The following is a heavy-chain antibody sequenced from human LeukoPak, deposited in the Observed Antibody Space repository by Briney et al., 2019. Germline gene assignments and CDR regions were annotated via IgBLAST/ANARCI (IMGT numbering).Heavy chain of an antibody. CDR2: INHSGST. CDR1: GGSFSGYY. D-gene: IGHD3-3*01. Sequence: SETLSLTCAVYGGSFSGYYWSWIRQPPGKGLEWIGEINHSGSTNYNPSLKSRVTISVDTSKNQFSLKLSSVTAADTAVYYCARVRPAPYPRITIFGVAARPYYYYGMDVWGQGTTVTVSS. J-gene: IGHJ6*02. CDR3: ARVRPAPYPRITIFGVAARPYYYYGMDV. V-gene: IGHV4-34*01.